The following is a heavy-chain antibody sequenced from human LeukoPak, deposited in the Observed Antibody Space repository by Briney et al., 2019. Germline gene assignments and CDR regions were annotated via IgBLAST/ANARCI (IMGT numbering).Heavy chain of an antibody. D-gene: IGHD3-22*01. J-gene: IGHJ4*02. Sequence: PGGSLRLSCAASGFTFDDYAMNWVRQAPGKGLEWVSGISWNSGTIGYADSVKGRFTISRDNAKNSLYLQMNSLRAEDTAVYYCARADYYDSSGYYYYFDYWGQGTLVTVSS. CDR1: GFTFDDYA. V-gene: IGHV3-9*01. CDR2: ISWNSGTI. CDR3: ARADYYDSSGYYYYFDY.